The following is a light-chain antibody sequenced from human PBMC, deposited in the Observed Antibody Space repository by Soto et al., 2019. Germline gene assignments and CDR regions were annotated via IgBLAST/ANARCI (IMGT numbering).Light chain of an antibody. CDR2: GAS. CDR1: QTVNNN. Sequence: EIVMTQSPATLSVSPGERATLSCRASQTVNNNLAWYQQKPGQAPRLLIYGASARATGIPARFSGSGSGTEFTLTISSLQSEDFAVYYCQQYNNWPLTFGGGTKAEIK. J-gene: IGKJ4*01. V-gene: IGKV3-15*01. CDR3: QQYNNWPLT.